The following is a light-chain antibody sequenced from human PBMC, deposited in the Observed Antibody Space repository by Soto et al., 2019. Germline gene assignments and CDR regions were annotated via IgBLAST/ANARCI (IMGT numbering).Light chain of an antibody. J-gene: IGKJ1*01. CDR1: QGIRND. Sequence: AIQMTQSPSSLSASVGDRVTITCRASQGIRNDLGWYQQKPGKAPKLLIYAASSVQSGVPSRFSGSGSGTDFTLTISSLQPEDFATYYCQQSYSTPPVTFGQGTKVDIK. CDR2: AAS. V-gene: IGKV1-6*01. CDR3: QQSYSTPPVT.